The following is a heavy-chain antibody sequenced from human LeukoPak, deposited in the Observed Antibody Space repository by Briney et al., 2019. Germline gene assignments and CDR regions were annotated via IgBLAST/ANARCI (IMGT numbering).Heavy chain of an antibody. J-gene: IGHJ3*02. CDR1: GFIFDDHG. CDR3: AKDTGSPADAITMEDNAFDI. CDR2: ISWSSGII. V-gene: IGHV3-9*01. Sequence: GGSLRLSCAASGFIFDDHGMRWVRQAPGKGLEWVSGISWSSGIIGYADSVKGRFTISRDNAKNSLDLQMESLRAEDTAVYYCAKDTGSPADAITMEDNAFDIWGQGTMVTVSS. D-gene: IGHD3-3*01.